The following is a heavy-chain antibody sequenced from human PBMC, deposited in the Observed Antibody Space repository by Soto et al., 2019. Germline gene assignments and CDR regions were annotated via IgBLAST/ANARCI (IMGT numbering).Heavy chain of an antibody. J-gene: IGHJ6*02. Sequence: PSETLSVTCAASGGSVSGYYWGRVRQPPGKGLEWVGEITYSGSTNYNPSLKRRVTISVDTSKNQVSLKVTSVTAADTAMYYCARRNYFYALDVWGQGTTVTVCS. CDR3: ARRNYFYALDV. CDR1: GGSVSGYY. V-gene: IGHV4-34*01. CDR2: ITYSGST.